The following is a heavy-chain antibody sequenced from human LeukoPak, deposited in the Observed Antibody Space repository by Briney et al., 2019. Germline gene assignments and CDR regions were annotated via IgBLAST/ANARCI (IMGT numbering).Heavy chain of an antibody. CDR3: ARRCDSGSCPLDY. V-gene: IGHV1-69*04. CDR1: GGTFSTFV. CDR2: IIPVLDIA. Sequence: SVKVSCKASGGTFSTFVITWVRQAPGRGLEWMGRIIPVLDIANYAQNFQGRVTITADKSTSTAYLELSSLRSEDTAVYYCARRCDSGSCPLDYWGQGTLVTVSS. J-gene: IGHJ4*02. D-gene: IGHD2-15*01.